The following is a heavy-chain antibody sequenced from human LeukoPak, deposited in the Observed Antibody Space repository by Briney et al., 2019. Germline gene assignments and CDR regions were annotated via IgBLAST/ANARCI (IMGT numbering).Heavy chain of an antibody. J-gene: IGHJ4*02. CDR3: VRGSRGHYYVTFDW. Sequence: SQTLSLTCAISVDSVSSNSATWNWIRQSPSRGLEWLGRTYYRFQWYSDYAPSVKSRIDIKADPSKDQFSLQLKSVTPEDPAVYYCVRGSRGHYYVTFDWWGQGTLVTVSS. CDR1: VDSVSSNSAT. D-gene: IGHD1-26*01. V-gene: IGHV6-1*01. CDR2: TYYRFQWYS.